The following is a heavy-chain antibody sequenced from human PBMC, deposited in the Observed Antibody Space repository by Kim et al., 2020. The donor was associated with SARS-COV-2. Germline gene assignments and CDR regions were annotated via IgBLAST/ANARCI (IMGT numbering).Heavy chain of an antibody. J-gene: IGHJ4*02. CDR3: AIDPAQYSSSCPLLDY. CDR1: GGTFSSYA. CDR2: IIPIFGTA. Sequence: SVKVSCKASGGTFSSYAISWVRQAPGQGLEWMGGIIPIFGTANYAQKFQGRVTITADESTSTAYMELSSLRSEDTAVYYCAIDPAQYSSSCPLLDYWGQGTLVTVSS. V-gene: IGHV1-69*13. D-gene: IGHD6-13*01.